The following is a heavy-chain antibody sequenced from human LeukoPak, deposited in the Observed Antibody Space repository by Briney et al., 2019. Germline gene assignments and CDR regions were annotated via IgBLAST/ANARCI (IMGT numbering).Heavy chain of an antibody. CDR3: ARDSAGVTGTTEGWFDP. CDR2: INHSGST. Sequence: SETLSLTCAVYGGSFSGYYWSWIRQPPGKGLEWIGEINHSGSTNYNPSLKSRVTISVDTSKNQFSLKLSSVTAADTAVYYCARDSAGVTGTTEGWFDPWARESWSPSPQ. CDR1: GGSFSGYY. D-gene: IGHD1-7*01. J-gene: IGHJ5*02. V-gene: IGHV4-34*01.